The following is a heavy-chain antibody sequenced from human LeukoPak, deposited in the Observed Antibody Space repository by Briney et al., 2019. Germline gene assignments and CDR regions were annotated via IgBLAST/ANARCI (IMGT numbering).Heavy chain of an antibody. CDR1: GYTLTELS. V-gene: IGHV1-18*01. CDR2: ISTYNGNT. D-gene: IGHD6-13*01. J-gene: IGHJ3*02. Sequence: GASVKVSCKVSGYTLTELSMHWVRQAPGQGLEWMGWISTYNGNTNYEQKFQGRVTMTTDTSSSTAYMELRSLRSDDTAVFYCAAMQGIAAGLAFDIWGQGTMVTVSS. CDR3: AAMQGIAAGLAFDI.